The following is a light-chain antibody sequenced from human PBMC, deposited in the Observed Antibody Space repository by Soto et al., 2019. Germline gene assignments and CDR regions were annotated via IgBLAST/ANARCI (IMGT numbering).Light chain of an antibody. CDR1: QSVSSW. Sequence: DVQLTQSPSTLSASVGDRVTITCRASQSVSSWLAWYPAKPGKAPNLLIYKASTLESGVPSRFSGSGSGTEFTLTISSLQPDDFATYYCQQYRSYSWTFGQGTKVGI. CDR2: KAS. CDR3: QQYRSYSWT. V-gene: IGKV1-5*03. J-gene: IGKJ1*01.